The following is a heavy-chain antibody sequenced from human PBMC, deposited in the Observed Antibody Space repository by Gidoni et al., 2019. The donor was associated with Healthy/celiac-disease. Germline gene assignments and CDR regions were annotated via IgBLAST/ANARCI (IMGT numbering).Heavy chain of an antibody. J-gene: IGHJ6*03. CDR1: GGTFSSYA. CDR2: IIPIFGTA. Sequence: QVQLVQSGAEVKKPGSSVKVSCKASGGTFSSYAIRWVRQAPGQGLEWMGGIIPIFGTANYAQKFQGRVTITADESTSTAYMELSSLRSEDTAVYYCARDLVGIAARYNWNDRNYYYMDVWGKGTTVTVSS. V-gene: IGHV1-69*01. CDR3: ARDLVGIAARYNWNDRNYYYMDV. D-gene: IGHD1-20*01.